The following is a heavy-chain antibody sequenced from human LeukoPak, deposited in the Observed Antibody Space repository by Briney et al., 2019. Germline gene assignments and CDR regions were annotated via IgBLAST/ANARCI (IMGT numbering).Heavy chain of an antibody. CDR2: ISAYNGNT. J-gene: IGHJ3*02. V-gene: IGHV1-18*01. CDR3: ARDLVSDSGYDLFPLLPNSSDDAFDI. D-gene: IGHD5-12*01. CDR1: GYTFTSYG. Sequence: ASVKVSCKASGYTFTSYGISWVRQAPGQGLEWMGWISAYNGNTNYAQKLQGRVTMTTDTSTSTAYMELRSLRSDDTAVYYCARDLVSDSGYDLFPLLPNSSDDAFDIWGQGAMVTVSS.